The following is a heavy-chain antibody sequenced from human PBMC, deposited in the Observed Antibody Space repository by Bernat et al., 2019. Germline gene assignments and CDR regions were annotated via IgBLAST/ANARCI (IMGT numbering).Heavy chain of an antibody. J-gene: IGHJ4*02. CDR2: INPSGGST. CDR3: AREGGHRSGQLAIFDY. Sequence: QVQLVQSGAEVKKPGASVKVSCKASGYTFTSHYMHWVRQAPGQGLEWMGIINPSGGSTSYAQKFQGRVTMTRDTSTSTVYMELSSLRSEDTAVYYCAREGGHRSGQLAIFDYWGQGTLVTVSS. CDR1: GYTFTSHY. D-gene: IGHD6-6*01. V-gene: IGHV1-46*01.